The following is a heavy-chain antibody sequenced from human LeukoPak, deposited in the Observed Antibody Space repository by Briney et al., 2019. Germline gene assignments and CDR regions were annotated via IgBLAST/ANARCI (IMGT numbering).Heavy chain of an antibody. J-gene: IGHJ4*02. CDR3: AKDWESFWRGYPRDY. CDR1: GFTFSSYA. Sequence: PGGSLRLSCAASGFTFSSYAMSWVRQAPGRGLDWVSAISGSGGSTYYADSVKGRFTISRDNSRNTLYLQMNSLRAEDTAVYYCAKDWESFWRGYPRDYWGQGTLVTVSS. CDR2: ISGSGGST. D-gene: IGHD3-3*01. V-gene: IGHV3-23*01.